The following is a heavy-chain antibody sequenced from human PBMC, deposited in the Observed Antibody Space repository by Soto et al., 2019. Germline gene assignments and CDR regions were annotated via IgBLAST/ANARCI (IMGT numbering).Heavy chain of an antibody. CDR3: ARDMIPAAPAYKYYAMDV. V-gene: IGHV1-69*01. J-gene: IGHJ6*02. CDR1: GDTFSNYA. CDR2: IIPIFRTT. Sequence: HVQLVQSGAEVKKPGSSVKVSCKASGDTFSNYAISWVRQAPGQGLEWMGGIIPIFRTTDYAQNFQGRVTITADESTSTAYMGRSSLRYEDTAVYFGARDMIPAAPAYKYYAMDVWGQGTPVTVSS. D-gene: IGHD2-2*01.